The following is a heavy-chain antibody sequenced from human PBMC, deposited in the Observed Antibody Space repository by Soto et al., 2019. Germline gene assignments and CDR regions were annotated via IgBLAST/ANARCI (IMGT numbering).Heavy chain of an antibody. CDR3: ARDPLVSEYSRSNYYYYGMDV. CDR2: ISVYNGNT. Sequence: QVQLVQSGAEVKKPGASVKVSCKASGYAFTSYGLSWVRQAPGQGLEWMGWISVYNGNTKYAQRLQGRVSMTPDTSTSTAYMEMRSLRSADTAVYYCARDPLVSEYSRSNYYYYGMDVWGQGTTVTVSS. V-gene: IGHV1-18*04. D-gene: IGHD1-26*01. J-gene: IGHJ6*02. CDR1: GYAFTSYG.